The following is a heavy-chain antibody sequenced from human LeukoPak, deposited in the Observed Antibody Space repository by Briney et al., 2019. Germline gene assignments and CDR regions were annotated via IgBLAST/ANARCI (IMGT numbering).Heavy chain of an antibody. CDR1: GYTFTSYD. J-gene: IGHJ4*02. Sequence: APVKVSCKASGYTFTSYDINWVRQATGQGLEWMGWMNPNSGNTGYAQKFQGRVTITRNTSISTAYMELSSLRSEDTAVYYCARAPPKQLLHLYWGQGTLVTVSS. D-gene: IGHD6-13*01. V-gene: IGHV1-8*03. CDR2: MNPNSGNT. CDR3: ARAPPKQLLHLY.